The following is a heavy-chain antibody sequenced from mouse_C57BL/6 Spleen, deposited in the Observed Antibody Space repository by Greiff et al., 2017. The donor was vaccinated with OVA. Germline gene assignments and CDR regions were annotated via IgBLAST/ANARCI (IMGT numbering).Heavy chain of an antibody. D-gene: IGHD6-2*01. Sequence: VQLQQSGAELVRPGASVKLSCKASGYTFTDYYINWVKQRPGQGLEWIARIYPGSGNTYYNEKFKGKATLTAEKSSSTAYMQLSSLTSEDSAVYFCARTLVSYAMDYWGQGTSVTVSS. J-gene: IGHJ4*01. V-gene: IGHV1-76*01. CDR2: IYPGSGNT. CDR3: ARTLVSYAMDY. CDR1: GYTFTDYY.